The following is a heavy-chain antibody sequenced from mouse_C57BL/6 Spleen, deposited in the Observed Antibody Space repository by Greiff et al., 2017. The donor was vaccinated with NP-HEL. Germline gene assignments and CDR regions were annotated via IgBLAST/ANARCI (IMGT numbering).Heavy chain of an antibody. CDR1: GFTFSSYT. CDR2: ISGGGGNT. D-gene: IGHD1-1*01. V-gene: IGHV5-9*01. Sequence: EVKVVESGGGLVKPGGSLKLSCAASGFTFSSYTMSWVRQTPEKRLEWVATISGGGGNTYYPDSVKGRFTISRDNAKNTLYLQMSSLRSEDTALYYGARRTFYYGSSEYFDVWGTGTTVTVSS. CDR3: ARRTFYYGSSEYFDV. J-gene: IGHJ1*03.